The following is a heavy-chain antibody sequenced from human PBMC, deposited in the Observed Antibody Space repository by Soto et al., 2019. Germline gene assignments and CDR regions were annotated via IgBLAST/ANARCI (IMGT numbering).Heavy chain of an antibody. CDR1: GFTFNIYG. CDR3: AKDQASGQGSFDS. V-gene: IGHV3-30*18. J-gene: IGHJ4*02. Sequence: AGGSLRLSCAASGFTFNIYGMHWVRQSPDKGLEWVALISYDGSNQYYADPVKGRFTISRDNSKNTLFLQMNSLRADDTAVYYCAKDQASGQGSFDSWGQGTLVTVSS. CDR2: ISYDGSNQ.